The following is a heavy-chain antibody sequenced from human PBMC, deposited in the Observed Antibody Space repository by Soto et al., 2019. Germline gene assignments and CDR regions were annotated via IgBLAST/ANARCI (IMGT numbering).Heavy chain of an antibody. D-gene: IGHD3-22*01. J-gene: IGHJ5*02. CDR1: GGTFSSYA. Sequence: SVKVSCKASGGTFSSYAISWVRQAPGQGLEWMGGIIPIFGTANYAQKFQGRVTITADKSTSTAYMELSSLRSEDTAVYYCARGLFGYYDSSGYPDPWGQGTLVTVSS. CDR3: ARGLFGYYDSSGYPDP. V-gene: IGHV1-69*06. CDR2: IIPIFGTA.